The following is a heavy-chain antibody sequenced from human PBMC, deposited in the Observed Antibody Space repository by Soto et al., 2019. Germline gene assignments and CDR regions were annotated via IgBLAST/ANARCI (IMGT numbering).Heavy chain of an antibody. J-gene: IGHJ4*02. CDR1: GFTFSSYG. V-gene: IGHV3-30*18. CDR3: AKFSLDYGDVDY. D-gene: IGHD4-17*01. CDR2: ISYDGSNK. Sequence: RGSLRLSCAASGFTFSSYGMHWVRQAPGKGLEWVAVISYDGSNKYYADSVKGRFTISRDNSKNTLYLQMNSLRAEDTAVYYCAKFSLDYGDVDYWGQGTLVTVSS.